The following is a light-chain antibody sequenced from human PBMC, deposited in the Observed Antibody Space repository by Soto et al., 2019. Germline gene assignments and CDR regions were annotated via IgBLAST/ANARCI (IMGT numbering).Light chain of an antibody. J-gene: IGKJ1*01. CDR3: QQYNNWPRT. CDR2: GAS. Sequence: EIVITQSPASLSVSPGERATLSCRASQSVSSNLAWYQQKPGQAPRLLIYGASTGATGVPARFSGSGSGTDFTLTISSLQSEDFAVYYCQQYNNWPRTFGQGTKV. V-gene: IGKV3-15*01. CDR1: QSVSSN.